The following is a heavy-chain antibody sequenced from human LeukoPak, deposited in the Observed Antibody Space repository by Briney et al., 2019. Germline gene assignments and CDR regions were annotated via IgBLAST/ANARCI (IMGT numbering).Heavy chain of an antibody. V-gene: IGHV4-30-2*01. CDR2: IYHSGST. Sequence: SQTLSLTCTVSGGSISSGGYYWSWIRQPPGKGLEWIGYIYHSGSTYYNPSLKSRVTISVDRCKNQFSLKLSSVTAADTAVYYCAREGSSSGFDYWGQGTLVTVSS. D-gene: IGHD6-6*01. CDR1: GGSISSGGYY. CDR3: AREGSSSGFDY. J-gene: IGHJ4*02.